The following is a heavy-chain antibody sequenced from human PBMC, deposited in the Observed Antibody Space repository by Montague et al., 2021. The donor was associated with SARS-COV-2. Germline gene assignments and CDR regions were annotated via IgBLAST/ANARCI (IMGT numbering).Heavy chain of an antibody. CDR3: ARAETYDSTGPLFY. V-gene: IGHV3-53*01. J-gene: IGHJ4*02. CDR2: IYSGGTT. CDR1: GFTVNKNY. D-gene: IGHD3-22*01. Sequence: SLRLSCTASGFTVNKNYTSWVRQAPGKGLEWVSAIYSGGTTYYGDSVKGRFTISRDNSKNTLYLQMNSLRAEDTAVYYCARAETYDSTGPLFYWGQGTLVTVSS.